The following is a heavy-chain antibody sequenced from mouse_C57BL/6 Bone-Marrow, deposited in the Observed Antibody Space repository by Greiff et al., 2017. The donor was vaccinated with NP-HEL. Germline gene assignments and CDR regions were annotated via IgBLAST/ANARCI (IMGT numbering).Heavy chain of an antibody. J-gene: IGHJ4*01. D-gene: IGHD2-5*01. V-gene: IGHV5-17*01. CDR2: ISSGSSTI. CDR3: ARGAYYSNYEGFLGMDY. Sequence: EVQWVESGGGLVKPGGSLKLSCAASGFTFSDYGMHWVRQAPEKGLEWVAYISSGSSTIYYADTVKGRFTISRDNAKNTLFLQMTSLRSEDTAMYYCARGAYYSNYEGFLGMDYWGQGTSVTVSS. CDR1: GFTFSDYG.